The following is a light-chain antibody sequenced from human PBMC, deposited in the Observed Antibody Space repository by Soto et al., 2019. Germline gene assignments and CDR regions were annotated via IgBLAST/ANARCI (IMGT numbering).Light chain of an antibody. Sequence: EIVLTQSPATLSLSPGERATLSCRASQSVSSYLAWYQQKPGQAPRLLIYDASNRATGIPARFSGSGSGTDFTLTISSREPEDFAVYYCQQRSNWPPWTFGQGTKVELK. CDR2: DAS. CDR3: QQRSNWPPWT. J-gene: IGKJ1*01. CDR1: QSVSSY. V-gene: IGKV3-11*01.